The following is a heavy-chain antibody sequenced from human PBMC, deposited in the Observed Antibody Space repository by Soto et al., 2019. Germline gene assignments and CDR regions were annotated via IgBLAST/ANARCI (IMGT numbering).Heavy chain of an antibody. J-gene: IGHJ6*02. CDR3: ARVTQRSYGMDV. CDR2: IIPIFGTA. CDR1: GGTFSSYA. V-gene: IGHV1-69*13. Sequence: SVKVSCKASGGTFSSYAISWVRQAPGQGLEWMGGIIPIFGTANYAQKFQGRVTITADESTSTAYMELSSLRSEDTAVYYCARVTQRSYGMDVWGQGTTVTVSS.